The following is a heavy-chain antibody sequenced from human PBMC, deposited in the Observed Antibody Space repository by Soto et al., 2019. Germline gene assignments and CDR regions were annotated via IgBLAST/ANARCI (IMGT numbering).Heavy chain of an antibody. Sequence: SVKVSCKASGFTFTSSAVQWVRQARGQRLEWIGWIVVGRGNTNYAQKFQERVTITRDMSTSTAYMELSSLRSEDTAVYYCAAAGGYYFFPFDYWGQGTLVTVSS. CDR1: GFTFTSSA. V-gene: IGHV1-58*01. CDR2: IVVGRGNT. D-gene: IGHD3-22*01. CDR3: AAAGGYYFFPFDY. J-gene: IGHJ4*02.